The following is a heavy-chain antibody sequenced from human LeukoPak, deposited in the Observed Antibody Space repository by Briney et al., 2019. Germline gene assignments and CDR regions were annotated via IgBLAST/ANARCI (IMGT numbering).Heavy chain of an antibody. J-gene: IGHJ4*02. Sequence: PGGSLRLSCAPSGLTFSIYAMSWAPHAPGKGLEWVLAISGSGGSTYYADSVKCRFTISRDNSKNTLYLQMNSLRAEDTALYYCARDYDYGDYPGYWGQGTLVTVSS. D-gene: IGHD4-17*01. V-gene: IGHV3-23*01. CDR3: ARDYDYGDYPGY. CDR2: ISGSGGST. CDR1: GLTFSIYA.